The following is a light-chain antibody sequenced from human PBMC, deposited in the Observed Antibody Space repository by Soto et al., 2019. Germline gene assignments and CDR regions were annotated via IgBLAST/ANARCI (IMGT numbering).Light chain of an antibody. J-gene: IGKJ3*01. CDR1: QSVSSY. CDR2: HAS. V-gene: IGKV3-11*01. Sequence: EIVLTQSPATLSLSPGERATLSCRASQSVSSYLAWYQQKPGQAPRLLIYHASNRATGIPARSSGSGSGTDFTLTISSLEPEDFAVYYCQQRSTFGPGTKVDIK. CDR3: QQRST.